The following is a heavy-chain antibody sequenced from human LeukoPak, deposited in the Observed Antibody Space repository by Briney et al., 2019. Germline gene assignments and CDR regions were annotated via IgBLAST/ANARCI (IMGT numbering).Heavy chain of an antibody. Sequence: GGSLRLSCEASGFTVSTNYMSWVRQAPGKGLEWVSVLYSGGGAYYADSVKGRFTISRDNSKNTLYLQMNSLRAEDTALYYCARVEGNLWLWGQGTLVTVSS. D-gene: IGHD2/OR15-2a*01. J-gene: IGHJ4*02. CDR1: GFTVSTNY. CDR3: ARVEGNLWL. CDR2: LYSGGGA. V-gene: IGHV3-53*01.